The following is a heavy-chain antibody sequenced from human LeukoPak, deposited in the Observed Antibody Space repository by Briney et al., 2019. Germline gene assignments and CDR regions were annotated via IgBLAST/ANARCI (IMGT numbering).Heavy chain of an antibody. D-gene: IGHD2-15*01. V-gene: IGHV3-74*01. CDR1: GLGFSAYK. CDR3: VVGGSPGY. Sequence: AGGSLRLSCAASGLGFSAYKMHWVRQAPRKGLVWVSRISTDGYTTDYADFVRGRFTASRDNTKNTWSLEMNSLRAEDTAVYYCVVGGSPGYWGQGTLVTVSS. J-gene: IGHJ4*02. CDR2: ISTDGYTT.